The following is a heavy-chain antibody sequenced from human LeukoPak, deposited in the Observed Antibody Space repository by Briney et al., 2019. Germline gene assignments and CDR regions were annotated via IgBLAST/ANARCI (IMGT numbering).Heavy chain of an antibody. V-gene: IGHV1-69*05. Sequence: ASVKVSCTASGGTFTSYAISWVRQAPGQGLEWMGRFIPIFGTANYAQKFKGRVTITTDESTSTAYMELSSLRSEDTAVYYCARAPAVGSYLWWFDPWGQRTLVTVSS. J-gene: IGHJ5*02. CDR3: ARAPAVGSYLWWFDP. D-gene: IGHD1-26*01. CDR2: FIPIFGTA. CDR1: GGTFTSYA.